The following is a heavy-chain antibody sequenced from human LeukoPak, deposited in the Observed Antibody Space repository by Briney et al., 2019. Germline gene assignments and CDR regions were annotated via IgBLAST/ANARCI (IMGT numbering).Heavy chain of an antibody. CDR3: ARGIAAAGSDYYYYYMDV. V-gene: IGHV4-59*01. Sequence: PSETLSLTCTVSGGSISSYYWSWIRQPPGKGLEWIGYIYYSGSTNHNPSLKSRVTISVDTSKNQFSLKLSSVTAADTAVYYCARGIAAAGSDYYYYYMDVWGKGTTVTVSS. J-gene: IGHJ6*03. CDR1: GGSISSYY. D-gene: IGHD6-13*01. CDR2: IYYSGST.